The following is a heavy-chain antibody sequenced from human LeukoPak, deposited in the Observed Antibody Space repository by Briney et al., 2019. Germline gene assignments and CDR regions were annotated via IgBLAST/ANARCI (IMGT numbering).Heavy chain of an antibody. D-gene: IGHD2-2*01. CDR2: ISGSGGST. CDR1: GFTFSSYA. Sequence: GGSLRLSCAASGFTFSSYAMSWVRQAPGKGLEWVSAISGSGGSTYYADSVKGRFTISRDNSKNTLYLQMNSLRAEDTAVYYCATDRGRYCSSTSCPFDYWGQGTLVTVSS. V-gene: IGHV3-23*01. J-gene: IGHJ4*02. CDR3: ATDRGRYCSSTSCPFDY.